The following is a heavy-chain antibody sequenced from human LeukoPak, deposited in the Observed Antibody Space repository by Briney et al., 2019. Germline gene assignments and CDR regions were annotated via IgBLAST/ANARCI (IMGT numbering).Heavy chain of an antibody. D-gene: IGHD3-9*01. V-gene: IGHV4-39*01. Sequence: SETLSLTCTVSGGSISSSSYYWGWIRQPPGKGLEWIGSIYYSGSTYYNPSLKSRVTITVDTSKNQFSLNLRSVTAADTAVYYCARGPEHYDILTGIDYWGQGTLVTVSS. CDR2: IYYSGST. CDR1: GGSISSSSYY. J-gene: IGHJ4*02. CDR3: ARGPEHYDILTGIDY.